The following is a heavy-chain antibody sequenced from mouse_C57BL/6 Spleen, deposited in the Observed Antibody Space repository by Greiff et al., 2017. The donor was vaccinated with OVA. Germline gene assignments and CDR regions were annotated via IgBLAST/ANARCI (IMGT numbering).Heavy chain of an antibody. CDR3: ARPLHYYGSSYGYFDY. CDR1: GYTFTSYW. V-gene: IGHV1-50*01. Sequence: QVQLQQPGAELVKPGASVKLSCKASGYTFTSYWMQWVKQRPGQGLEWIGEIDPSDSYTNYNQKFKGKATLTVDTSSSTAYMQLSSLTSEDSAVYYCARPLHYYGSSYGYFDYWGQGTTLTVSS. D-gene: IGHD1-1*01. J-gene: IGHJ2*01. CDR2: IDPSDSYT.